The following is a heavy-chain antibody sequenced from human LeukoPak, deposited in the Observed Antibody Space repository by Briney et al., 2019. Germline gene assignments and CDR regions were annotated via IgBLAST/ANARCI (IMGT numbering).Heavy chain of an antibody. D-gene: IGHD6-19*01. CDR3: ARPGPYSSGWYQDFDY. V-gene: IGHV3-74*01. CDR2: INSDGSRT. J-gene: IGHJ4*02. CDR1: GFTLSNYW. Sequence: GGSLRLSCAASGFTLSNYWIHWLRQAPGKGLVWVAYINSDGSRTSYADSVKGRFTISRDNAKNTVHLLMNSLRVEDTAVYYCARPGPYSSGWYQDFDYWGQGTLVTVSS.